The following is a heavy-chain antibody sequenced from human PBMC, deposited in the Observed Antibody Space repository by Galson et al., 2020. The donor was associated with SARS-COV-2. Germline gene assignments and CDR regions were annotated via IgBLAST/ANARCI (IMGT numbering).Heavy chain of an antibody. J-gene: IGHJ4*02. CDR3: ATDLLGWAATIRD. CDR1: GYTLTELS. CDR2: FDPEDGET. Sequence: GESLKISCKVSGYTLTELSMHWVRQAPGKGLEWMGGFDPEDGETIYAQKFQGRVTMTEDTSTDTAYMELSSLRSEDTAVYYCATDLLGWAATIRDWGQGTLVTVSS. D-gene: IGHD5-12*01. V-gene: IGHV1-24*01.